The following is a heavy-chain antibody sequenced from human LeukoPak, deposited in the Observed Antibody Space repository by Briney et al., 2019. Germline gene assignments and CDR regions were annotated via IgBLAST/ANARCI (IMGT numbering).Heavy chain of an antibody. V-gene: IGHV3-30-3*01. Sequence: GRSLRLSCAASGFTFSSYAMHWVRQAPGKGLHWVAVISYDGSNKYYADSVKGRFTISRDNSKNTLYLQLNSLRPEDTALYYCARDGYCSSTGCSAYFFDSWGQGTLVTVSS. J-gene: IGHJ4*02. CDR1: GFTFSSYA. CDR2: ISYDGSNK. CDR3: ARDGYCSSTGCSAYFFDS. D-gene: IGHD2-2*03.